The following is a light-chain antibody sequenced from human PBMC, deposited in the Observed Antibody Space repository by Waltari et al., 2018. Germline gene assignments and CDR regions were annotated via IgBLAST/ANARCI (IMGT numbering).Light chain of an antibody. Sequence: DIVMTQSPDSLAVSLGERATINCKSSQTLLYSSNNKNYLAWYQQKPGQPPKLLIYWASARESGVPDRFSGSGSGTDSTLTISSLQAEDVAVYYCQQYYSTPPTFGQGTRLEIK. J-gene: IGKJ5*01. CDR1: QTLLYSSNNKNY. V-gene: IGKV4-1*01. CDR3: QQYYSTPPT. CDR2: WAS.